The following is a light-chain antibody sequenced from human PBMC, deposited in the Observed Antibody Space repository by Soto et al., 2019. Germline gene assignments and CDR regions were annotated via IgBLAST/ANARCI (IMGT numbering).Light chain of an antibody. V-gene: IGLV1-44*01. Sequence: QSALTQPPSASGTPGQRVTISCSGSSSNIGSNTVNWYQQLPGTAPKVLMYSNDQRPSGVPDRFSGSKSGTSASLAISGLQSGDEADYYCAAWDGSLNGWVFGGGTKLTVL. CDR1: SSNIGSNT. CDR2: SND. J-gene: IGLJ3*02. CDR3: AAWDGSLNGWV.